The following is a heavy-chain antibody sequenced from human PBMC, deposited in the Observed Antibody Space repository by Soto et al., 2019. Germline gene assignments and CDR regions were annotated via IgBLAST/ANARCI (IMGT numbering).Heavy chain of an antibody. CDR3: AKDWAGTAMIYYFDY. CDR2: ISYDGSNK. CDR1: GFTFSSYG. D-gene: IGHD5-18*01. V-gene: IGHV3-30*18. J-gene: IGHJ4*02. Sequence: QVQLVESGGGVVQPGRSLRLSCAASGFTFSSYGMHWVRQAPGKGLEWVAVISYDGSNKYYADSVKGRFTISRDNSKNTLYLQMNGLRAEDTAVYYCAKDWAGTAMIYYFDYWGQGTLVTVSS.